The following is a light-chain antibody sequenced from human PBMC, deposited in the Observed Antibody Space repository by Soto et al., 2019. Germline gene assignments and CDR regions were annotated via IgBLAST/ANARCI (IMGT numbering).Light chain of an antibody. CDR1: TSNIGAGYD. Sequence: QSVLTQPPSVSGAPGQRVTISCTGTTSNIGAGYDVHWYQQLPGTAPKLLIHGKSNRPSGVPVRFSASKSGTSASLAITGLQAADEADYYCNSYTSSSTGVFGTGTKLTVL. J-gene: IGLJ1*01. CDR3: NSYTSSSTGV. CDR2: GKS. V-gene: IGLV1-40*01.